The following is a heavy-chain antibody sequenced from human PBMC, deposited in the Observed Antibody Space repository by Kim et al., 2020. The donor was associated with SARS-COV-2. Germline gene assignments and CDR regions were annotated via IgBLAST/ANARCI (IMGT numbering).Heavy chain of an antibody. CDR2: ISYDGSNK. CDR1: GFTFSSYA. J-gene: IGHJ4*02. Sequence: GGSLRLSCAASGFTFSSYAMHWVRQAPGKGLEWVAVISYDGSNKYYADSVKGRFTISRDNSKNTLYLQMNSLRAEDTAVYYCARDTRLGSVYDYWGQGTLVTVSS. CDR3: ARDTRLGSVYDY. V-gene: IGHV3-30-3*01. D-gene: IGHD2-2*01.